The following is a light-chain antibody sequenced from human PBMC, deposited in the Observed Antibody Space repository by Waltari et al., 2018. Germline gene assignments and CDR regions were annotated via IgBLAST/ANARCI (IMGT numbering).Light chain of an antibody. CDR1: ESLLHSNGNPY. CDR2: KVA. V-gene: IGKV2D-29*02. CDR3: MQSTKDPWT. J-gene: IGKJ1*01. Sequence: DILLTQSPLSLSVTPREPASISCRSNESLLHSNGNPYFHWYLQKSGHSPRPLIFKVANRDSGVPDRFTGSGSGTSFTLQIARVEPEDVGVYFCMQSTKDPWTFGRGTKVEI.